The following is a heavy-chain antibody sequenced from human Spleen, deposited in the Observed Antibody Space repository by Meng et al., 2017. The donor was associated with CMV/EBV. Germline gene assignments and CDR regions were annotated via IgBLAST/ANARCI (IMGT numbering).Heavy chain of an antibody. CDR3: ARDSSSSIDY. J-gene: IGHJ4*02. D-gene: IGHD6-6*01. V-gene: IGHV4-39*07. CDR1: GDSINNNDYY. CDR2: IYTSGST. Sequence: QEPLQELGPRLVKPSETLSLTCTVSGDSINNNDYYWGWIRQPPQRGLEWIGRIYTSGSTNYNPSLKSRVTMSVDTSKNQFSLKLSSVTAADTAVYYCARDSSSSIDYWGQGTLVTVSS.